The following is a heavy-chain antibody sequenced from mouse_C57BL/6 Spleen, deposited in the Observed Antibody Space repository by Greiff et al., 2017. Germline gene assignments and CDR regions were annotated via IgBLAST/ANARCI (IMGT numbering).Heavy chain of an antibody. CDR1: GFNIKNTY. V-gene: IGHV14-3*01. CDR2: IDPANGNT. CDR3: ASVCYCAWVEY. J-gene: IGHJ3*01. D-gene: IGHD1-1*01. Sequence: VQLQQSVAELVRPGASVKLSCTASGFNIKNTYMHWVKQRPEQGLEWIGRIDPANGNTNYAPKFQGQATITADTSSNTAYLQISGLTSEDTAIYYCASVCYCAWVEYWGQGTMVTVSA.